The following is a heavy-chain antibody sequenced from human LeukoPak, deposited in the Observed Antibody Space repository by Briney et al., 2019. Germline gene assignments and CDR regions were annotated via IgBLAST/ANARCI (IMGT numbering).Heavy chain of an antibody. J-gene: IGHJ2*01. D-gene: IGHD4-17*01. V-gene: IGHV4-59*01. CDR3: ARLDGDYANWYFDL. CDR2: IYYSGST. Sequence: SETLSLTCTVSGGSISSYYWSWIRQTPGKGLEWIGYIYYSGSTNYNPSLKSRVTISVDTSKNQFSLKLSSVTAADTAVYYCARLDGDYANWYFDLWGRGTLVTVSS. CDR1: GGSISSYY.